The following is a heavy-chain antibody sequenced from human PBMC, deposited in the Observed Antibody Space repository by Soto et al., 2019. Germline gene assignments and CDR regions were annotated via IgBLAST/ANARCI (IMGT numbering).Heavy chain of an antibody. CDR3: ARCFSGNYPSRPEEQYYFDS. V-gene: IGHV4-59*01. D-gene: IGHD1-26*01. CDR1: GDSIRSYY. CDR2: IYYSGYT. Sequence: SETLPLTCTVSGDSIRSYYWSWIRQPPVKGLEWIGYIYYSGYTSYNPSLKSRVTISVDTSKNQFSLKLNSVTAADTAVYYCARCFSGNYPSRPEEQYYFDSWGQGTLVTVSS. J-gene: IGHJ4*02.